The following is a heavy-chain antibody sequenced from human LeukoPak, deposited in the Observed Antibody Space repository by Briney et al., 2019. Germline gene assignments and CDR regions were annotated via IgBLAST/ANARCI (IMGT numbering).Heavy chain of an antibody. J-gene: IGHJ6*03. CDR2: ISTYNGKT. CDR3: ARAGRPVHYYYMDV. V-gene: IGHV1-18*01. Sequence: ASVKVSCKASGYTFSSYGISWVRQAPGQGLEWMGWISTYNGKTNYAQKLQDRVTMTTDTSTSTGYMELRSLRSDDTAVYYCARAGRPVHYYYMDVWGKGTTVTVSS. CDR1: GYTFSSYG. D-gene: IGHD6-6*01.